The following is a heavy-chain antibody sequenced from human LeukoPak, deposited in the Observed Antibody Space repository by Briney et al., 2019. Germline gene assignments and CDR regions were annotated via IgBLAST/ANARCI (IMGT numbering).Heavy chain of an antibody. D-gene: IGHD4-17*01. V-gene: IGHV4-59*08. CDR3: ARHVPYGDYVFDY. CDR1: GGSISSYY. CDR2: IYYSGST. J-gene: IGHJ4*02. Sequence: SETLSLTCTVSGGSISSYYWSWIRQPPGKGLEWIGYIYYSGSTNYNPSLKSRVTISVDTSKNQFSLKLSSVTAADTAVSYCARHVPYGDYVFDYWGQGTLVTVSS.